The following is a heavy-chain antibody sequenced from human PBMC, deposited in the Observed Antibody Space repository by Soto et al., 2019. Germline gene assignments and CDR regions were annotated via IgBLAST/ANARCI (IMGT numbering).Heavy chain of an antibody. J-gene: IGHJ3*02. V-gene: IGHV3-21*01. CDR1: GFSFSTYS. CDR3: ARDLPLYTGVFDM. D-gene: IGHD2-2*02. Sequence: PGGSLILSCAASGFSFSTYSINWVRQAPGKGLEWVSSISSSSNHVYYADSVKGRFTISRDNAKNSLYLQMNSLRAEDTAVYYCARDLPLYTGVFDMWGQGTMVTVSS. CDR2: ISSSSNHV.